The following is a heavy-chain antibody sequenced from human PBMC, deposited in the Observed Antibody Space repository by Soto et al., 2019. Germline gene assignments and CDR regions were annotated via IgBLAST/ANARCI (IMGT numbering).Heavy chain of an antibody. CDR1: GFTFSSYA. CDR3: ARGARPAYLYYYDSSGYPVDY. CDR2: ISYDGSNK. J-gene: IGHJ4*02. V-gene: IGHV3-30-3*01. D-gene: IGHD3-22*01. Sequence: GGSLRLSCAASGFTFSSYAMHWVRQAPGKGLEWVAVISYDGSNKYYADSVKGRFTISRDNSKNTLYLQMNSLRAEDTAVYYCARGARPAYLYYYDSSGYPVDYWGQGTLVTVSS.